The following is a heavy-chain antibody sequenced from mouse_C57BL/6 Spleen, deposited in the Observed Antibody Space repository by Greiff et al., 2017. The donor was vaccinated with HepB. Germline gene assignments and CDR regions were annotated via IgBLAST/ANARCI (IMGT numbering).Heavy chain of an antibody. V-gene: IGHV1-26*01. CDR2: INPNNGGT. J-gene: IGHJ1*03. CDR3: ARSGYFDV. CDR1: GYTFTDYY. Sequence: EVQLQQSGPELVKPGASVKISCKASGYTFTDYYMNWVKQSHGKSLEWIGDINPNNGGTSYNQKFKGKATLTVDKSSSTAYMELRSLTSEDSAVYYCARSGYFDVWGTRTTVTVSS.